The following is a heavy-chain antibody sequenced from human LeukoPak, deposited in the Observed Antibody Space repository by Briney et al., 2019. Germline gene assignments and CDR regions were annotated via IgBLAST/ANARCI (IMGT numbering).Heavy chain of an antibody. Sequence: ASVKVSCKASGYTFTGYYMHWVRQAPGQGLEWMGWINPNSGSTNYAQKFQGRVTMTRDTSISTAYMELSRLRSDDTAVYYCARAGYSYGEPFDYWGQGTLVTVSS. J-gene: IGHJ4*02. CDR3: ARAGYSYGEPFDY. D-gene: IGHD5-18*01. V-gene: IGHV1-2*02. CDR1: GYTFTGYY. CDR2: INPNSGST.